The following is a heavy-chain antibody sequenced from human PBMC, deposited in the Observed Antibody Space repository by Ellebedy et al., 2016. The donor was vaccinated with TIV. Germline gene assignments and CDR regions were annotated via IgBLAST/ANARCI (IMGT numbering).Heavy chain of an antibody. J-gene: IGHJ4*02. D-gene: IGHD5-18*01. CDR2: VYFRGMT. V-gene: IGHV4-39*01. CDR3: ASPTRGYSYGFDS. CDR1: GGSISSDNYY. Sequence: PSETLSLTCTVSGGSISSDNYYWGWIRQPPGKGLEWIGSVYFRGMTYYNPSLKSRVTTSVAQSKNQFSLKLSSVTAADTAVYYCASPTRGYSYGFDSWGQGTLVTVSS.